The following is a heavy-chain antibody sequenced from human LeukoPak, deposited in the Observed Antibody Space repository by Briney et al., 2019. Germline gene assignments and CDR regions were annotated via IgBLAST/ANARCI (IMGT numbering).Heavy chain of an antibody. D-gene: IGHD3-3*01. V-gene: IGHV3-23*01. CDR1: GFTFSSYA. Sequence: GGSLRLSCAASGFTFSSYAMSWVRQAPGKGLEWVSAISGSGGSTYYADSVKGRFTISRDNSKNTLYLQMNSLRAEDTAVYYCAEDRSMGWSGYGGYWGQGTLVTVSS. CDR3: AEDRSMGWSGYGGY. J-gene: IGHJ4*02. CDR2: ISGSGGST.